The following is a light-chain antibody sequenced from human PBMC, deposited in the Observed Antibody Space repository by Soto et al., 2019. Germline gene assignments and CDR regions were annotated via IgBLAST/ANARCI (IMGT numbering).Light chain of an antibody. V-gene: IGLV2-11*01. CDR3: CSYAGTYNYV. CDR1: ISDVGGYNY. CDR2: DVR. J-gene: IGLJ1*01. Sequence: QSALTQPRSVSGSPGQSVSISCTGTISDVGGYNYVSWYQQHPGKAPKLMIFDVRLRPSGVPDRFSGSKSGTTASLTISGLQAEDEADYYCCSYAGTYNYVFGTGTKLTVL.